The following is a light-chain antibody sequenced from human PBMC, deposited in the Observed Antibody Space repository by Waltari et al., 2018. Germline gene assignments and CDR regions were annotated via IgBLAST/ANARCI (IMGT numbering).Light chain of an antibody. V-gene: IGKV1-33*01. J-gene: IGKJ1*01. CDR1: RDINNY. CDR3: QHYDGVPPWT. CDR2: DAS. Sequence: DIQMTQSPSSLSASVGDRVTIPCQASRDINNYLNWYQQKPGKAPKLLIYDASTLETGVPSRFSGSGSGTDFVFTISRLQPEDIATYYCQHYDGVPPWTFGQGTRVDFK.